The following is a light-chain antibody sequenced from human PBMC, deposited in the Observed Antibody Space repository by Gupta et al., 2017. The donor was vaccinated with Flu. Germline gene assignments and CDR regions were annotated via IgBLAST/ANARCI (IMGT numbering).Light chain of an antibody. CDR2: GAS. CDR3: QQYDTTPLT. CDR1: QSLSNNY. Sequence: GTLGLSPGKRATLSCSASQSLSNNYVAWYQQKPGQSPRLLIYGASSRATGIADRFGGSGSGTDFTLTISGLEAEDVAVYYCQQYDTTPLTFGGGTKVEIK. J-gene: IGKJ4*01. V-gene: IGKV3-20*01.